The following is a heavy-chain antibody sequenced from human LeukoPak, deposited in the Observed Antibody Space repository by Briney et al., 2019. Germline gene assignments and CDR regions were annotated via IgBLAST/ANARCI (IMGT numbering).Heavy chain of an antibody. CDR1: GYTFSTYG. V-gene: IGHV1-18*01. Sequence: ASVKVSCKASGYTFSTYGVSWVRLAPGQGLEWMGWINGYNNKTNYGQKFQGRVTVTTDTSTTTAYMELRSLRSDDTAIYYCARDKDYIFDIWGQGKLVTVSS. D-gene: IGHD4/OR15-4a*01. CDR3: ARDKDYIFDI. CDR2: INGYNNKT. J-gene: IGHJ3*02.